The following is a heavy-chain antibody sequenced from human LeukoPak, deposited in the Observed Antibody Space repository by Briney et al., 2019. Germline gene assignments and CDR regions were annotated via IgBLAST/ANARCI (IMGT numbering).Heavy chain of an antibody. Sequence: GGSLRLSCAASGFTFSSYAMSWVRQAPGKGLEWVSGFSGSGGSTYYADSVKGRFTISRDYSKNTLYLQMNSLRAEDTAVYYCAKDEAVAGTVNGMDVWPRDHGHRLL. D-gene: IGHD6-19*01. CDR2: FSGSGGST. J-gene: IGHJ6*02. CDR3: AKDEAVAGTVNGMDV. V-gene: IGHV3-23*01. CDR1: GFTFSSYA.